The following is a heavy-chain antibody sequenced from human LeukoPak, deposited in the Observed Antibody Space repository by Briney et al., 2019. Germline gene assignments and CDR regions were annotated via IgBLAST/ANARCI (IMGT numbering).Heavy chain of an antibody. D-gene: IGHD1-26*01. Sequence: ASETLSLTCTVSGGSISSYYWSWIRQPPGKGLEWIGYIYYSGSTNYNPSLKSRVTISVDTSKNQFSLKLSSVTAADTAVYYCARWGEWEPQAAFDYWGQGTLVTVSS. CDR1: GGSISSYY. CDR2: IYYSGST. CDR3: ARWGEWEPQAAFDY. V-gene: IGHV4-59*01. J-gene: IGHJ4*02.